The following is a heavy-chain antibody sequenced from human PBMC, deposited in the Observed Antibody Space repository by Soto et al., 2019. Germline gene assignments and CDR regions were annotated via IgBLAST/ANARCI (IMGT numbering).Heavy chain of an antibody. V-gene: IGHV5-10-1*01. CDR1: GYSFTSYW. CDR2: IDPSDSYT. Sequence: GESLKISCKGSGYSFTSYWISWVRQMPGKGLEWMGRIDPSDSYTNYSPSFQGHVTISADKSISTACLQWSSLKASDTAMYYCASLVSCYYGMDVWGQGTTVTVSS. CDR3: ASLVSCYYGMDV. J-gene: IGHJ6*02.